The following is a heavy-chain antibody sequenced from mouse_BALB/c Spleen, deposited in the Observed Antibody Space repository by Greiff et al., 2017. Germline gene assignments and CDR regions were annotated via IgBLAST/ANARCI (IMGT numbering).Heavy chain of an antibody. D-gene: IGHD2-1*01. V-gene: IGHV5-6-3*01. J-gene: IGHJ4*01. CDR1: GFTFSSYG. CDR2: INSNGGST. Sequence: EVHLVESGGGLVQPGGSLKLSCAASGFTFSSYGMSWVRQTPDKRLELVATINSNGGSTYYPDSVKGRFTISRDNAKNTLYLQMSSLKSEDTAMYYCARDGDGNYDYYAMDYWGQGTSVTVSS. CDR3: ARDGDGNYDYYAMDY.